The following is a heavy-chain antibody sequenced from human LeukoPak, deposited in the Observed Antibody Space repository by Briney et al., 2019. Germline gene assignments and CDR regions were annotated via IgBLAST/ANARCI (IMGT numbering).Heavy chain of an antibody. CDR2: ISTSSNYI. CDR1: GFTFISYN. J-gene: IGHJ6*04. CDR3: ARGRNRGLDV. D-gene: IGHD1/OR15-1a*01. V-gene: IGHV3-21*06. Sequence: GGSLRLSCAASGFTFISYNMNWVRRAPGKGLEWVSSISTSSNYIYYADSLKGRFTISRDNAKNSLYLQMNGLRAEDTAVYYCARGRNRGLDVWGKGTTVTVSS.